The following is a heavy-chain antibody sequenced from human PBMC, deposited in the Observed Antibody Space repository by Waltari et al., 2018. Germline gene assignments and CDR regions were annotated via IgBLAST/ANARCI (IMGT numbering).Heavy chain of an antibody. CDR1: GGSISSGAYY. CDR3: ARYFWSGYFGRYYFDY. V-gene: IGHV4-30-4*08. D-gene: IGHD3-3*01. J-gene: IGHJ4*02. CDR2: IYYSGST. Sequence: QVQLQESGPGLVKHSQTLSLTCTVSGGSISSGAYYWSWIRQPPGKGLEWSGYIYYSGSTYYNPSLKSRVTISVDTSKNQFSLKLSSVTAADTAVYYCARYFWSGYFGRYYFDYWGQGTLVTVSS.